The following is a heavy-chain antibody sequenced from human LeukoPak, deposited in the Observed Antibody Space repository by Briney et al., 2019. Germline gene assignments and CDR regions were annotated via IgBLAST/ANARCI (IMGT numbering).Heavy chain of an antibody. D-gene: IGHD3-3*01. Sequence: ASVKVSCKASGYTFTSYAMHWVRQAPGQRLEYMDWINACNGNKKYSQKFQGRVTITRDTSSSTAYMELSSLRSEDTAVYYCARDPPPIFGVVGMDYWGQGTLVTVSS. CDR1: GYTFTSYA. J-gene: IGHJ4*02. V-gene: IGHV1-3*01. CDR3: ARDPPPIFGVVGMDY. CDR2: INACNGNK.